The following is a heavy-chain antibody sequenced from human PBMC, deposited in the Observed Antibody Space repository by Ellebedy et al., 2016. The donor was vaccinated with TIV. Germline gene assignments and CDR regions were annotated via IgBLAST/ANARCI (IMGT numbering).Heavy chain of an antibody. D-gene: IGHD2-8*01. Sequence: PGGSLRLSCAASGFTFSSYAMHWVRQAPGKGLEWVAVISYDGSNKYYADSVKGRFTISRDNSKNTLYLQMNSLRAEDTAVYYCARDRSGYCTNGVCYELVYWGQGTLVTVSS. J-gene: IGHJ4*02. CDR1: GFTFSSYA. CDR3: ARDRSGYCTNGVCYELVY. V-gene: IGHV3-30-3*01. CDR2: ISYDGSNK.